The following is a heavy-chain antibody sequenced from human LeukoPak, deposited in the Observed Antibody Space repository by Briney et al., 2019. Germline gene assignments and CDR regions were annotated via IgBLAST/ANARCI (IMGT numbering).Heavy chain of an antibody. V-gene: IGHV3-30*02. CDR3: ANPTTRAADY. J-gene: IGHJ4*02. CDR2: IRYDGSNK. D-gene: IGHD6-25*01. Sequence: GGSLRLSCAASGFTFSSYGMHWVRQAPGKGLEWVALIRYDGSNKYYADSVKGRFTISRDNSKNTLYLQMNSLRAEDTAVYYCANPTTRAADYWGQGTLVTVSS. CDR1: GFTFSSYG.